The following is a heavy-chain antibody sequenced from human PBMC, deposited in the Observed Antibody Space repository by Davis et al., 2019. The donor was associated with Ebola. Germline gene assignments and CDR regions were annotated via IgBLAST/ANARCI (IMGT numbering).Heavy chain of an antibody. D-gene: IGHD1-14*01. CDR2: INHSGST. J-gene: IGHJ6*02. CDR3: ARGRKGYYYYGMDV. CDR1: GGSFSGYY. Sequence: MPSETLSLTCAVYGGSFSGYYWSWIRQPPGKGLEWIGEINHSGSTNYNPSLKSRVTISVDTSKNQFSLKLSSVTAADTAVYYCARGRKGYYYYGMDVWGQGTTVTVSS. V-gene: IGHV4-34*01.